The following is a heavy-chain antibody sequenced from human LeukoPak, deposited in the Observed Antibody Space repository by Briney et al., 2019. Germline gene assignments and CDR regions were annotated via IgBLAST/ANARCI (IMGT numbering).Heavy chain of an antibody. D-gene: IGHD3-3*01. CDR3: ARDREYYDFWSGTTGLNWFDP. Sequence: GGSLRLSCAASGFTFSSYSMNWVRQAPGKGLEWVSSISSSSSYIYYADSVKGRFTISRDNAKNSLYLQMNSLRAEDTAVYYCARDREYYDFWSGTTGLNWFDPWGQGTLVTVSS. V-gene: IGHV3-21*01. J-gene: IGHJ5*02. CDR2: ISSSSSYI. CDR1: GFTFSSYS.